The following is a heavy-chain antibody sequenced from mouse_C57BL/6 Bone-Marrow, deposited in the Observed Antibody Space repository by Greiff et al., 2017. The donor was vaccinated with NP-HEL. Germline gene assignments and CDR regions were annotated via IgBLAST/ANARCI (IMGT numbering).Heavy chain of an antibody. CDR3: ARNRSLHYYAMDY. Sequence: QVTLKECGPGILQSSQTLSLTCSFSGFSLSTSGMGVSWIRQPSGKGLEWLAHIYWDDDKRYNPSLKSRLTISKDTSRNQVFLKITSVDTADTATYYCARNRSLHYYAMDYWGQGTSVTVSS. J-gene: IGHJ4*01. CDR1: GFSLSTSGMG. V-gene: IGHV8-12*01. CDR2: IYWDDDK.